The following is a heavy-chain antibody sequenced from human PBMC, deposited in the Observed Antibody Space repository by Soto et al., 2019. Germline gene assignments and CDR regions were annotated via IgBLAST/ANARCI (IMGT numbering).Heavy chain of an antibody. CDR1: GGSISSSSYY. CDR3: ARGSPLSGYYTLDFDY. D-gene: IGHD3-3*01. Sequence: SETLSLTCTVSGGSISSSSYYWGLIRQPPGKGLEWTGSIYYSGSTNYNPSLKSRVTISVDTSKNQFSLTLSSVTAADTAVYYCARGSPLSGYYTLDFDYSGQGTLVTVSS. J-gene: IGHJ4*02. V-gene: IGHV4-39*07. CDR2: IYYSGST.